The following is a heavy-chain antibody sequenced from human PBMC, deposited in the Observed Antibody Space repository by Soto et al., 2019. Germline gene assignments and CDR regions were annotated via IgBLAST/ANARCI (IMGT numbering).Heavy chain of an antibody. D-gene: IGHD2-2*01. V-gene: IGHV3-30*18. J-gene: IGHJ3*01. CDR2: ISYHGSNK. CDR1: GFIFSDYG. Sequence: QVQLVESGGGVVQPGRSLRLSCVVSGFIFSDYGMHWVRQAPGKGLEWVAAISYHGSNKYYIDSVKGRFTVSRDNSDNTLYLQMSSLRVEDTAVYYCAKIPCREYCSNTHNAFGEWGQGTMVTVSP. CDR3: AKIPCREYCSNTHNAFGE.